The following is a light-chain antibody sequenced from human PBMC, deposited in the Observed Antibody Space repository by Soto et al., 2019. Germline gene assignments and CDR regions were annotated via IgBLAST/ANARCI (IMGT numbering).Light chain of an antibody. CDR2: YDS. CDR3: QVWDSSSDHVV. J-gene: IGLJ2*01. V-gene: IGLV3-21*04. Sequence: SYELTQPPSVSVAPGKTARITCGGNNVRSKSVNWYQQKPGQAPVLVIYYDSDRPSGIPERFSGSNSGNTATLTISRAEAGDEADYYCQVWDSSSDHVVFGGGTKVTVL. CDR1: NVRSKS.